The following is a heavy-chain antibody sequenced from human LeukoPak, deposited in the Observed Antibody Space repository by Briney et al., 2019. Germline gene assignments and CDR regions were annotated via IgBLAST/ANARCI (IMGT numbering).Heavy chain of an antibody. CDR1: GFTFKHYW. D-gene: IGHD3-22*01. J-gene: IGHJ5*02. CDR2: INGDGSST. V-gene: IGHV3-74*01. Sequence: GGSLRLSRVASGFTFKHYWMHWVRQAAGKGLLWVSRINGDGSSTTYADSVNGRFTISRDNAKNALYLQMNSLRVEDTAVYYCASGTYYYDSSGYYEFDPWGQGTLVTVSS. CDR3: ASGTYYYDSSGYYEFDP.